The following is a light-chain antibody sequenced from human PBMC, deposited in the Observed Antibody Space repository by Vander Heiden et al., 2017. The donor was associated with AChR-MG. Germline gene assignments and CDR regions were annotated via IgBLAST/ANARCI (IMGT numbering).Light chain of an antibody. V-gene: IGLV3-25*03. CDR3: QSAGSSGTYNV. J-gene: IGLJ3*02. CDR1: ALPKHE. Sequence: SYELTQPPSVSVSPAQTARITCSGDALPKHEAYWYQQKPGQATVLVSDKDSERPSGSPGRFAGSSSGTTAKFNIGGVQAEDEADYYGQSAGSSGTYNVFGGGTKLTVL. CDR2: KDS.